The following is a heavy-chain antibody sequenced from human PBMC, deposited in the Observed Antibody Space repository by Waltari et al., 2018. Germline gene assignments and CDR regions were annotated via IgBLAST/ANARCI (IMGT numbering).Heavy chain of an antibody. CDR2: IYYSGST. D-gene: IGHD5-12*01. V-gene: IGHV4-59*11. CDR3: ARDGYSGYIF. Sequence: QVQLQESGPGLVKPSETLSLTCTVSGGSISSHYWSWIRQPPGKGLEWIGYIYYSGSTNYNPSLKSRVTMSVDTSKNQFSLKLSSVTAADTAVYYCARDGYSGYIFWGQGTLVTVSS. CDR1: GGSISSHY. J-gene: IGHJ4*02.